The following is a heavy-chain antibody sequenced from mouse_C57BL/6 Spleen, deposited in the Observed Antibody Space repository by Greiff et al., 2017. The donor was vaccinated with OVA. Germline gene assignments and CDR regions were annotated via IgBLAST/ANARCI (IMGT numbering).Heavy chain of an antibody. CDR2: ISDGGSYT. J-gene: IGHJ4*01. V-gene: IGHV5-4*01. Sequence: EVQVVESGGGLVKPGGSLKLSCAASGFTFSSYAMSWVRQTPEKRLEWVATISDGGSYTYYPDNVKGRFTISRDNAKNNLYLQMSHLKSEDTAMYYCARDLPGYYYAMDYWGQGTSVTVSS. CDR3: ARDLPGYYYAMDY. CDR1: GFTFSSYA.